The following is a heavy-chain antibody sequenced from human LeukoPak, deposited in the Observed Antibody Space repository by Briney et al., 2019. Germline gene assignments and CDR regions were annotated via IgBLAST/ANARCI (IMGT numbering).Heavy chain of an antibody. CDR1: GFTFSSYS. CDR2: ISSSSSTI. Sequence: GGSLRLSCAASGFTFSSYSMNWVRQAPGKGLEWVSYISSSSSTIYYADSVKGRFTISRDNPKNSLYLQMNSLRAEDTAVYYCAKFWSAQLVPPYSDYWGQGTLVTVSS. D-gene: IGHD6-13*01. V-gene: IGHV3-48*04. CDR3: AKFWSAQLVPPYSDY. J-gene: IGHJ4*02.